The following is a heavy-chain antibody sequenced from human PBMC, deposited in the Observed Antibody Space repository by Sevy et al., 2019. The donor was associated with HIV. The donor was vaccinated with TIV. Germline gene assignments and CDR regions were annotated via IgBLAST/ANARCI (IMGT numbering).Heavy chain of an antibody. Sequence: SETLSLTCTVSGGSVSSGSYYWSWIRQPPGKGLEWIGYIYYSGSTNYTPSLKSRVTISVDTCKNQFSLKLSSVTAADTAVYYCARGVGGMGSYFDYWGQGTLATVSS. CDR1: GGSVSSGSYY. J-gene: IGHJ4*02. CDR2: IYYSGST. CDR3: ARGVGGMGSYFDY. D-gene: IGHD3-10*01. V-gene: IGHV4-61*01.